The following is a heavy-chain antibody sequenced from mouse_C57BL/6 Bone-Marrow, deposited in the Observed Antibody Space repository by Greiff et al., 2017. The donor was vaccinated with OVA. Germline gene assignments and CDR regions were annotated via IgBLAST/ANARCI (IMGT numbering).Heavy chain of an antibody. V-gene: IGHV1-59*01. CDR3: ARNGV. Sequence: VQLQQPGAELVRPGTSVKLSCKASGYTFTSYWMHWVKQRPGQGLEWIGVIDPSDSYTNYNQKFKGKATLTVDTSSSTAYMQLSSLTSEDSAVYYCARNGVWGQGTTLTVSS. J-gene: IGHJ2*01. CDR1: GYTFTSYW. CDR2: IDPSDSYT.